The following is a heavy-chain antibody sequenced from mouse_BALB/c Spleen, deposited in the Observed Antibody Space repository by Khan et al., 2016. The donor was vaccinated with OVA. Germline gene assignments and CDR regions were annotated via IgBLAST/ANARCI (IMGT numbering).Heavy chain of an antibody. CDR2: ISSSGST. Sequence: EVQLQESGPGLVKPSQSLSLTCTVTGYSITSDYAWNWIRQFPGNKLEWMGYISSSGSTSYNPSLKSRISITRDTSKNQFFLQLKSVTTEDTATYYCARSLYYSYGYALEYWGRGTSVTVSS. V-gene: IGHV3-2*02. CDR3: ARSLYYSYGYALEY. J-gene: IGHJ4*01. D-gene: IGHD2-14*01. CDR1: GYSITSDYA.